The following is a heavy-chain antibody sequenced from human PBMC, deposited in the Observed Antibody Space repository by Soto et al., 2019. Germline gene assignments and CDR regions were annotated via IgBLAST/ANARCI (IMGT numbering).Heavy chain of an antibody. V-gene: IGHV4-61*03. Sequence: SETLSLTCTVSGGSVTSGGYYWSWIRQPPGKGLEWIGFIFYNGGTSYNPSLGSRVTISADTSKTLFSLNLNFVTAADTAVYYCAKGRESSGSYRTFDYWGQGALVTVSS. CDR2: IFYNGGT. CDR3: AKGRESSGSYRTFDY. D-gene: IGHD3-22*01. J-gene: IGHJ4*02. CDR1: GGSVTSGGYY.